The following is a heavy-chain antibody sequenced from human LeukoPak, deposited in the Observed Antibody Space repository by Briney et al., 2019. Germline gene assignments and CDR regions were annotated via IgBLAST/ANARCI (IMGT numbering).Heavy chain of an antibody. V-gene: IGHV3-30*04. CDR1: GFTFSSYA. D-gene: IGHD2-21*01. Sequence: GALRLSCAASGFTFSSYAMHWVRQAPGKGLEWVAVISYDGSNKYYADSVKGRFTISRDNSKNSLYLQTNSLRAEDMAVYYCARTYSLSEFDPWGQGTLVTVSS. CDR3: ARTYSLSEFDP. CDR2: ISYDGSNK. J-gene: IGHJ5*02.